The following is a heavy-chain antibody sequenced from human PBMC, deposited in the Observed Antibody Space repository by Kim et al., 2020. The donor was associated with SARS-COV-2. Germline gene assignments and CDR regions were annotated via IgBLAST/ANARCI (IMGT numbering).Heavy chain of an antibody. J-gene: IGHJ4*02. V-gene: IGHV4-39*01. D-gene: IGHD3-10*01. Sequence: PSLKSRVTISVDTSKNQFSLKLSSVTAADTAVYYCARHYYGSGSYYPTDYWGQGTLVTVSS. CDR3: ARHYYGSGSYYPTDY.